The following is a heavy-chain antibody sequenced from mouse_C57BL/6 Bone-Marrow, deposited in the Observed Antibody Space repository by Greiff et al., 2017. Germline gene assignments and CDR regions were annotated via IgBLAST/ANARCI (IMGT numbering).Heavy chain of an antibody. Sequence: QVQLQQPGAELVKPGASVKMSCKASGYTFTSYWITWVKQRPGQGLEWIGDIYPGSGSTNYNEKFKSKATLTVATSSSTAYMQLSILTCEDSAVYYGARFEGYYGWFAYWGQGTLVTVSA. CDR1: GYTFTSYW. V-gene: IGHV1-55*01. CDR3: ARFEGYYGWFAY. J-gene: IGHJ3*01. CDR2: IYPGSGST. D-gene: IGHD2-3*01.